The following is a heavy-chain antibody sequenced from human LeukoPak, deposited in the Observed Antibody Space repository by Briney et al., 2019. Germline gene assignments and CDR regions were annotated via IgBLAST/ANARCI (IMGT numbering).Heavy chain of an antibody. D-gene: IGHD3-22*01. J-gene: IGHJ4*02. CDR2: IYRSGST. Sequence: PSETLSLTCAVSGGSISSSNWWSWVRQPPGKGLEWIGEIYRSGSTNYNPSLKSRVTISVDKSKNQFSLKLSSVTAADTAVYYCARTYYYDSSGYYYFDYWGQGTLVTVSS. V-gene: IGHV4-4*02. CDR1: GGSISSSNW. CDR3: ARTYYYDSSGYYYFDY.